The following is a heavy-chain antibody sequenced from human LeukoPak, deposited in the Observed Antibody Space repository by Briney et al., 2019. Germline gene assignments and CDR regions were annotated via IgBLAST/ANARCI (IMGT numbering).Heavy chain of an antibody. CDR2: ISGSGGST. V-gene: IGHV3-23*01. D-gene: IGHD3-3*01. CDR3: AKTSWDYDFWSGYQDAFDI. CDR1: GFTVSSNY. Sequence: GGSLRLSCAASGFTVSSNYMSWVRQAPGKGLEWVSAISGSGGSTYYADSVKGRFTISRDNSKNTLYLQMNSLRAEDTAVYYCAKTSWDYDFWSGYQDAFDIWGQGTMVTVSS. J-gene: IGHJ3*02.